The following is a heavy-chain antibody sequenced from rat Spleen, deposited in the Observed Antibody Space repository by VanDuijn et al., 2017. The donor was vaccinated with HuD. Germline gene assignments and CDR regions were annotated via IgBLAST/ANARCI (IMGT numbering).Heavy chain of an antibody. CDR2: ISPSGGST. Sequence: EVQLVESGGGLVQPGRSLKLSCAASGFTFSNYDMAWVRQAPTKGLEWVASISPSGGSTYYRDSVKGRFTVSRDNAKSTLYLQMDSLRSEDTATYYCARQGYYSGDEDYFDYWGQGVMVTVSS. CDR1: GFTFSNYD. J-gene: IGHJ2*01. CDR3: ARQGYYSGDEDYFDY. D-gene: IGHD1-1*01. V-gene: IGHV5-25*01.